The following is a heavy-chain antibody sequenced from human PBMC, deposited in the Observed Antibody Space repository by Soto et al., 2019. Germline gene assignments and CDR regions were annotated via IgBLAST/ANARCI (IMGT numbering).Heavy chain of an antibody. CDR1: GCSINIGGYY. Sequence: PSETLSLTCTVSGCSINIGGYYWNWILQHPGKGLEWIGYMYYSGSTYYNPFLRSRVIISADTSENHFSLKPSSVTAADTAVYFCARGYRQSGYSSSWVFDYWGQGTLVTVSS. J-gene: IGHJ4*02. V-gene: IGHV4-31*03. CDR2: MYYSGST. CDR3: ARGYRQSGYSSSWVFDY. D-gene: IGHD6-13*01.